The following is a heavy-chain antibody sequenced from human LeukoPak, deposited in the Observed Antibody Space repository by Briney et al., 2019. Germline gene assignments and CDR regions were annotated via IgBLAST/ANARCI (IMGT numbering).Heavy chain of an antibody. CDR2: MNPNSGNT. Sequence: ASVTVSCKASGYTFTSYDINWVRQATGQGLEWMGWMNPNSGNTGYAQKFQGRVTITRNTSISTAYMELSSLRSEDTAVYYCARTVRESDAFDIWGQGTMVTVSS. D-gene: IGHD4-11*01. J-gene: IGHJ3*02. CDR1: GYTFTSYD. CDR3: ARTVRESDAFDI. V-gene: IGHV1-8*03.